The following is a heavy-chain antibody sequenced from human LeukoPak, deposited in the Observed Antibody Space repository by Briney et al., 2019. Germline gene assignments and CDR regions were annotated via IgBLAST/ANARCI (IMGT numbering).Heavy chain of an antibody. CDR1: GGSFSGYY. CDR2: INHSGST. J-gene: IGHJ3*02. CDR3: AREYRYSGSYGLDI. V-gene: IGHV4-34*01. Sequence: PSETLSLTCAVYGGSFSGYYWSWIRQPPGKGLEWIGEINHSGSTNYNPSLKSRVTISVDTSKNQFSLKLSSVTAADTAVYYCAREYRYSGSYGLDIWGQGTMVTVSS. D-gene: IGHD1-26*01.